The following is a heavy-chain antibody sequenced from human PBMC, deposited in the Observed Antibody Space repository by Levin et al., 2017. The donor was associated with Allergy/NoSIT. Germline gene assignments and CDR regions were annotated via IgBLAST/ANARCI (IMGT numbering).Heavy chain of an antibody. J-gene: IGHJ3*02. CDR2: VYYTGDT. CDR3: ASGFTISAGNKVFPI. D-gene: IGHD3-3*01. Sequence: SQTLSLTCIVSGGSITSYYWSWIRQPPGKGLEWIGYVYYTGDTNYNPSLKSRVTISLDRPKNQLSLKLSSVTAADTAVYYCASGFTISAGNKVFPIWGQGTMVTVSS. CDR1: GGSITSYY. V-gene: IGHV4-59*08.